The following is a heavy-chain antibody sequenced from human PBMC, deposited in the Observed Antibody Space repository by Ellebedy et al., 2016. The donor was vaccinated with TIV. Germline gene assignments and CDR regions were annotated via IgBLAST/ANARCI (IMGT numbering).Heavy chain of an antibody. CDR2: VYYSGSA. CDR1: GGSISNYY. CDR3: SRPSHGWYSSSAPFEY. Sequence: MPSETLSLTCTASGGSISNYYWSWIRQPPGQGLEWIGYVYYSGSAKYNPSLKSRVTISLGRSKNQFSLTLSSVTAADTAVYYCSRPSHGWYSSSAPFEYWGQGILVTVSS. J-gene: IGHJ4*02. D-gene: IGHD6-19*01. V-gene: IGHV4-59*01.